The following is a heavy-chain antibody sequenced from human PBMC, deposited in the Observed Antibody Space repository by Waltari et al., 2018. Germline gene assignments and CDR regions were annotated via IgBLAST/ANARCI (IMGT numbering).Heavy chain of an antibody. V-gene: IGHV3-30*02. CDR2: IRYDGSNK. Sequence: QVQLVESGGGVVQPGGSLRLSCSASGFTFSSYGMHWVRQAPGKGLEWVAFIRYDGSNKYYADSVKGRFTISRDNSKNTLYLQMNSLRAEDTAVYYCARDHIAVRDYWGQGTLVTVSS. CDR3: ARDHIAVRDY. D-gene: IGHD6-19*01. CDR1: GFTFSSYG. J-gene: IGHJ4*02.